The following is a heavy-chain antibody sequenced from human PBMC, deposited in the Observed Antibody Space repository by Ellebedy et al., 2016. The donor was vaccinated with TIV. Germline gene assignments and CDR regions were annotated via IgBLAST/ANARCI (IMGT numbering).Heavy chain of an antibody. CDR2: ISSSGTTK. J-gene: IGHJ6*02. CDR3: AAAHYYFYGKDV. D-gene: IGHD2-15*01. CDR1: GFPFSSFE. V-gene: IGHV3-48*03. Sequence: PGGSLRLSCAASGFPFSSFEFNWVRQSPGKGLEWVSYISSSGTTKYYADSVKGRFTISRDNAKNSLYLQMNSLRAEDMAVYYCAAAHYYFYGKDVWGQGTRVTVSS.